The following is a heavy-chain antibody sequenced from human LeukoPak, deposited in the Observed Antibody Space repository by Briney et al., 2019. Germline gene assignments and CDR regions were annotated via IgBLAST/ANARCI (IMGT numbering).Heavy chain of an antibody. J-gene: IGHJ6*02. CDR3: GKRELWHGSGEDA. D-gene: IGHD3-10*01. V-gene: IGHV3-23*01. Sequence: GGSLRLSCAASGFTFSSYSMNWVRQAPGKGLEWVSAISGSGDRTYYAESVKGRFSISRDNSKNTLYLQMHSLRAEDTAVYYCGKRELWHGSGEDAWGQGTTVTVSS. CDR1: GFTFSSYS. CDR2: ISGSGDRT.